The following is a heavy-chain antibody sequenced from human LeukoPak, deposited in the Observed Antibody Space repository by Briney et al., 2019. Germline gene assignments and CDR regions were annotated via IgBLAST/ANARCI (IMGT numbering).Heavy chain of an antibody. J-gene: IGHJ4*02. CDR3: ASNQNVANFDY. V-gene: IGHV4-39*01. CDR2: IYYSGST. Sequence: ASETLSLTCTVSGGSISSSSYYWGWIRQPPGKGLEWIGSIYYSGSTYYNPSLKSRVTISVDTSKNQFSLKLSSVTAADTAVYYCASNQNVANFDYWGQGTLVTVSS. D-gene: IGHD5-12*01. CDR1: GGSISSSSYY.